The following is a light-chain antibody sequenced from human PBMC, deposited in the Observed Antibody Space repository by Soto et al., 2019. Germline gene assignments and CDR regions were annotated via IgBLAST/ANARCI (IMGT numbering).Light chain of an antibody. CDR2: GIS. CDR3: QQHGQWPIT. J-gene: IGKJ5*01. Sequence: VMTQAPATLSVSPGERATLSCMASQTINNNVAWYQQKPGQAPRLLIYGISKRATDIPDRFSGSGSGTEFTLTISSLQPEDFATYYCQQHGQWPITFGQGTRLEIK. CDR1: QTINNN. V-gene: IGKV3D-15*01.